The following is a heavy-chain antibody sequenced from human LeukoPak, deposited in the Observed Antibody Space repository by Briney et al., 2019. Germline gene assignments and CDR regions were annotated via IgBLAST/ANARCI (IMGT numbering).Heavy chain of an antibody. CDR1: GYTFTSYG. V-gene: IGHV1-46*01. J-gene: IGHJ4*02. Sequence: GASVKVSCKASGYTFTSYGISWVRQAPGQGLEWMGIINPSGGSTSYAQKFQGRVTMTRDMSTSTVYMELSSLRSEDTAVYYCARDHASGYAGEPDYWGQGTLVTVSS. CDR3: ARDHASGYAGEPDY. D-gene: IGHD5-12*01. CDR2: INPSGGST.